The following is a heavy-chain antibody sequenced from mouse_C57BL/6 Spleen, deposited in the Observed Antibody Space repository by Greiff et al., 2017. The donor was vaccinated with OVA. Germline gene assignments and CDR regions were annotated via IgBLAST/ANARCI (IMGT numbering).Heavy chain of an antibody. Sequence: EVKLMESGEGLVKPGGSLKLSCAASGFTFSSYAMSWVRQTPEKRLEWVAYISSGGDYIYYADTVKGRFTISRDNARNTLYLQMSSLKSEDTAMYYCTREGAAQATGYAMDYWGQGTSVTVSS. CDR2: ISSGGDYI. D-gene: IGHD3-2*02. CDR1: GFTFSSYA. V-gene: IGHV5-9-1*02. CDR3: TREGAAQATGYAMDY. J-gene: IGHJ4*01.